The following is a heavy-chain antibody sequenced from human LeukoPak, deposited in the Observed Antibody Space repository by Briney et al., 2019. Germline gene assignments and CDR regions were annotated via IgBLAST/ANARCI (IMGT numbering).Heavy chain of an antibody. CDR2: ISYDGSNK. CDR1: GFTFSSYA. Sequence: PGGSLRLSCAASGFTFSSYAMHWVRQAPGKGLEWVAVISYDGSNKYYADSVKGRFTISRDNSKNTLYLQMNSLRAEDTAVYYCAKEYYYGSGNRFDYWGQGTLVTVSS. J-gene: IGHJ4*02. CDR3: AKEYYYGSGNRFDY. D-gene: IGHD3-10*01. V-gene: IGHV3-30*04.